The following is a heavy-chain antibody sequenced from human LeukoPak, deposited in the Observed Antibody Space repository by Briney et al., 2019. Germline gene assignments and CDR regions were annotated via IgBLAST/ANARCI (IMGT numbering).Heavy chain of an antibody. V-gene: IGHV1-18*01. CDR2: ISAYNGNT. Sequence: ASVKVSCKASGYTFTSYGISWVRQAPGQGLEWMGWISAYNGNTNYAQKLQGRVTMATDTSTSTAYMELRSLRSDDTAVYYCARDRPVIAAAQYNWFDPWGQGTLVTVSS. CDR3: ARDRPVIAAAQYNWFDP. D-gene: IGHD6-13*01. CDR1: GYTFTSYG. J-gene: IGHJ5*02.